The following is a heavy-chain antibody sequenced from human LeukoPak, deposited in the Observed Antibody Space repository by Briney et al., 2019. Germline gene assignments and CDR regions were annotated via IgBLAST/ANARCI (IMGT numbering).Heavy chain of an antibody. CDR1: GYSISSGYY. CDR3: AIRTPHSSGYLNYYYYYYKDV. V-gene: IGHV4-38-2*02. Sequence: TSETLSLTCTVSGYSISSGYYWGWIRTPPGKGLEWIGIIYHSGSTYYNPSLKSGVTISVDTSKNQSSLKLSSVTAAYTAVYYCAIRTPHSSGYLNYYYYYYKDVWGKGTTVTISS. CDR2: IYHSGST. D-gene: IGHD3-22*01. J-gene: IGHJ6*03.